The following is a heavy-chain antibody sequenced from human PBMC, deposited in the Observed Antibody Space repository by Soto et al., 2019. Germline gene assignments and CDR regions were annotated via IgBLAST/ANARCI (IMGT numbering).Heavy chain of an antibody. D-gene: IGHD6-13*01. CDR1: GGSISSGGYY. V-gene: IGHV4-30-4*08. CDR3: ARERPDGSRLDP. J-gene: IGHJ5*02. Sequence: SETLSLTCTVSGGSISSGGYYWNWIRQPPGKGLEWIGYMYYSGSTYYNPSLKSRVTISVDTSKNQFSLKLSSVTAADTAVYYCARERPDGSRLDPWGQGTLVTVSS. CDR2: MYYSGST.